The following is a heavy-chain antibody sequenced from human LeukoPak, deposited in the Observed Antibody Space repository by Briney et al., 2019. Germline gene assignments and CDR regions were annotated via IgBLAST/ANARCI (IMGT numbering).Heavy chain of an antibody. V-gene: IGHV4-4*02. CDR1: GGSISSSYW. D-gene: IGHD2-15*01. CDR3: ARAPWAPALDCSGGSCYRRRWFDP. CDR2: IYHSGST. Sequence: SETLSLTCGVSGGSISSSYWWSWVRQPPGKGLEWIGEIYHSGSTNYNPSLKSRVTISVDTSKNQFSLKLSSVTAADTAVYYCARAPWAPALDCSGGSCYRRRWFDPWGQGTLVTVSS. J-gene: IGHJ5*02.